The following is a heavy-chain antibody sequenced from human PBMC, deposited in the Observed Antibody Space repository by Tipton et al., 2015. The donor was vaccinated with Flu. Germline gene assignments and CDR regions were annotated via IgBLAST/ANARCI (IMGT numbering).Heavy chain of an antibody. Sequence: SLRLSCAASGFTFSSYSMNWVRQAPGKGLEWVSSISSSSSYIYYADSVKGRFTISRDNAKNSLYLQMNSLRAEDTAVYYCARARRDGYNLFAFDIWGRGTMVTVSS. CDR2: ISSSSSYI. D-gene: IGHD5-24*01. CDR1: GFTFSSYS. CDR3: ARARRDGYNLFAFDI. J-gene: IGHJ3*02. V-gene: IGHV3-21*01.